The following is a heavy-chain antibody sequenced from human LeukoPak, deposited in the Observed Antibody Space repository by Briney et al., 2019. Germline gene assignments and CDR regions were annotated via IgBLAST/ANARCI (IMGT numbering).Heavy chain of an antibody. D-gene: IGHD2-2*01. CDR3: ARGFFVGYCSSTSCYVQDAFDI. CDR2: IYYSGST. CDR1: GGSFSSYY. J-gene: IGHJ3*02. Sequence: SETLSLTCAVYGGSFSSYYWSWIRQPPGKGLEWIGYIYYSGSTNYNPSLKSRVTISVDTSKNQFSLKLSSVTAADTAVYYCARGFFVGYCSSTSCYVQDAFDIWGQGTMVTVSS. V-gene: IGHV4-59*01.